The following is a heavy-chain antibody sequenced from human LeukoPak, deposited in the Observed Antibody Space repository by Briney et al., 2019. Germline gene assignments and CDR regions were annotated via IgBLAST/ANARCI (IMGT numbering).Heavy chain of an antibody. Sequence: GGSLRLSCAASGFTFSSYDFSNYAMSWVRQAPGKGLEWVSAISDSGGRTYYADSVKGRFTISRDNSKNTLYLQMNSLRAEDTAVYYCAKNSPKPAGTYFQHCGQGTLVTVSS. CDR1: GFTFSSYDFSNYA. CDR2: ISDSGGRT. D-gene: IGHD2-2*01. CDR3: AKNSPKPAGTYFQH. J-gene: IGHJ1*01. V-gene: IGHV3-23*01.